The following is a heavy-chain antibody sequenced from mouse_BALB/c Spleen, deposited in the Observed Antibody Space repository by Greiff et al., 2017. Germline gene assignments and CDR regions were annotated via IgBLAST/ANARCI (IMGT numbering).Heavy chain of an antibody. CDR3: ARGLYYGNYYAMDY. J-gene: IGHJ4*01. CDR2: ISYSGST. V-gene: IGHV3-2*02. Sequence: EVQLQESGPGLVKPSQSLSLTCTVTGYSITSDYAWNWIRQFPGNKLEWMGYISYSGSTSYNPSLKSRISITRDTSKNQFFLQLNSVTTEDTATYYCARGLYYGNYYAMDYWGQGTSVTVSS. D-gene: IGHD2-1*01. CDR1: GYSITSDYA.